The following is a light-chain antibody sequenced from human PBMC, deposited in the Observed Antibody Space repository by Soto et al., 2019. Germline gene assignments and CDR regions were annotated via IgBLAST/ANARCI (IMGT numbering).Light chain of an antibody. J-gene: IGKJ4*01. CDR3: QKYNSAPLT. CDR1: QVIINY. Sequence: IHMTHSPSSLSASVLYRVSITFRASQVIINYLAWYQQKPGKVPKLLIYAASTLQSGVPSRFSGSGSGTDFTLTISSLQPEDVATYYCQKYNSAPLTFGGGTKVDTK. V-gene: IGKV1-27*01. CDR2: AAS.